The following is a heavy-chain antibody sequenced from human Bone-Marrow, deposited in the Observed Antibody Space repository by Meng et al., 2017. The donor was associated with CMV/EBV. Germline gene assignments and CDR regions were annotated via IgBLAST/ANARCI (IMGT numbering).Heavy chain of an antibody. V-gene: IGHV1-2*02. CDR1: GYTFTDYF. CDR3: ARTFFYSSPDLNP. CDR2: INANSGGT. D-gene: IGHD3-3*01. Sequence: ASVKVSCKASGYTFTDYFIHWVRQAPGQGLEWLGWINANSGGTNYAQNFQGRVTMTRDTSISTAYMELNKLTSDDTALYYCARTFFYSSPDLNPWGQGTLVTCSS. J-gene: IGHJ5*02.